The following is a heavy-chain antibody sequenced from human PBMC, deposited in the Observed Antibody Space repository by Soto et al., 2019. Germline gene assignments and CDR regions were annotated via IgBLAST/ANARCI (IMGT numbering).Heavy chain of an antibody. CDR1: GFTFSSYG. J-gene: IGHJ6*02. Sequence: QVQLVESGGGVVQPGRSLRLSCAASGFTFSSYGMHWVRQAPGKGLEWVAVIWYDGSNKYYADSVKGRFTISRDNAKNTLYLQMNSLRSEDTAVYYCARDVYSSGFVRLGYYYYYGMDVWGQGTTVTVSS. V-gene: IGHV3-33*01. CDR3: ARDVYSSGFVRLGYYYYYGMDV. D-gene: IGHD6-19*01. CDR2: IWYDGSNK.